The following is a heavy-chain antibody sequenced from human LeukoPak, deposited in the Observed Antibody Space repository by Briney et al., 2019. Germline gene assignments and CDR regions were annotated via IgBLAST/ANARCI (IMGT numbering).Heavy chain of an antibody. CDR3: ARDLWVIAVAGESTNDY. Sequence: ASVKVSCKASGYTFTGYYMHWVRQAPGQGLEWMGWVNPNSGGTNYAQKFQGRVTMTRDTSISTAYMELSRLRSDDTAVYYCARDLWVIAVAGESTNDYWGQGTLVTVSS. V-gene: IGHV1-2*02. D-gene: IGHD6-19*01. J-gene: IGHJ4*02. CDR2: VNPNSGGT. CDR1: GYTFTGYY.